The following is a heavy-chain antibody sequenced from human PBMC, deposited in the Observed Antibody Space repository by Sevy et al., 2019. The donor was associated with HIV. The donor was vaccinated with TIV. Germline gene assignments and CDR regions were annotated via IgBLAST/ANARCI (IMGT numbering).Heavy chain of an antibody. Sequence: GGSLRLSCAVSGFTLSSYAMNWVRQAPGKGLEWVSDISGSGGRTYHADSVKGRFTISKDNSKNTLYLQMNSLGAEDMTVYYCAKDAVDCSRGSCYYYGIDVWGQGTTVTVSS. CDR2: ISGSGGRT. CDR3: AKDAVDCSRGSCYYYGIDV. CDR1: GFTLSSYA. V-gene: IGHV3-23*01. J-gene: IGHJ6*02. D-gene: IGHD2-15*01.